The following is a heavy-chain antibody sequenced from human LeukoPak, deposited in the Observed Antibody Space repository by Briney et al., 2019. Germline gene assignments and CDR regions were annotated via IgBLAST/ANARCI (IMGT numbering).Heavy chain of an antibody. J-gene: IGHJ6*02. V-gene: IGHV3-30*04. D-gene: IGHD5-12*01. CDR1: GFTFSSYA. CDR3: ARYSGYDPYGMDV. CDR2: ISYDGSNK. Sequence: HAGGSLRLSCAASGFTFSSYAMHWVRQAPGKGLEWVAVISYDGSNKYYADSVKGRFTISRDNSKNTLYLQMNSLRAEDTAVYYCARYSGYDPYGMDVWGQGTTVTISS.